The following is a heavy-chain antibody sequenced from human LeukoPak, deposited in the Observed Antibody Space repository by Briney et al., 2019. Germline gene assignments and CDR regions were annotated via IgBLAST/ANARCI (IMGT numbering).Heavy chain of an antibody. CDR2: IYSGGST. D-gene: IGHD2-21*02. V-gene: IGHV3-53*01. J-gene: IGHJ4*02. Sequence: GGSLRLSCAASGFTVSSNYMSWVSQAPGKGLEWGSVIYSGGSTYYADSVKGRFTISRDNSKNTLYRQMNSLRAEDTAVYYCASSLAYCGGDCGDYWGQGTLVTVSS. CDR3: ASSLAYCGGDCGDY. CDR1: GFTVSSNY.